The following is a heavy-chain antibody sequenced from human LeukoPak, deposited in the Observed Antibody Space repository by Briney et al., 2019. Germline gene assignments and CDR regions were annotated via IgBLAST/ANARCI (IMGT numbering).Heavy chain of an antibody. Sequence: PGGSLRLSCAASGFTFSGYWMHWVRQAPGKGLVWVSRIKSDGSITSYADSVKGRVTISRDNAKNTLYLQMNSLRAEDTAVYYCARDGYYYDSSGYYSGVAFDIWGQGTMVTVSS. CDR1: GFTFSGYW. CDR2: IKSDGSIT. J-gene: IGHJ3*02. V-gene: IGHV3-74*01. D-gene: IGHD3-22*01. CDR3: ARDGYYYDSSGYYSGVAFDI.